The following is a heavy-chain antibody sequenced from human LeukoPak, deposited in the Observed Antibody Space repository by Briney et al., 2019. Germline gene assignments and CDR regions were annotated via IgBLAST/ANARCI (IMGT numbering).Heavy chain of an antibody. CDR3: ARCSTPHWIFDAFDI. J-gene: IGHJ3*02. CDR2: INANSGGT. CDR1: GYTFTFHY. V-gene: IGHV1-2*02. D-gene: IGHD1-1*01. Sequence: ASVTVSCTASGYTFTFHYMHWVRQPPGQGPEWMGWINANSGGTNYAQKFQGRVTMTRDTSISTAYMELSGLRSDDTAVYYCARCSTPHWIFDAFDIWGQGTMVTVSS.